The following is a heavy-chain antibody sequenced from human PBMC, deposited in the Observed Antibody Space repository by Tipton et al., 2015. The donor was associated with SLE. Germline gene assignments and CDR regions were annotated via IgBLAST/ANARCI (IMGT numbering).Heavy chain of an antibody. D-gene: IGHD3-22*01. J-gene: IGHJ4*02. CDR2: ISYDESKQ. CDR1: GGSIRSSSHY. Sequence: LSLTCAVSGGSIRSSSHYWAWIRQPPGKGLEWVAIISYDESKQYYAESVKGRFTISRDNSKNTLYLQMNSLRAEDTAVYYCVKDDSSGDHGGSFDYWGQGTLVTVSS. CDR3: VKDDSSGDHGGSFDY. V-gene: IGHV3-30*18.